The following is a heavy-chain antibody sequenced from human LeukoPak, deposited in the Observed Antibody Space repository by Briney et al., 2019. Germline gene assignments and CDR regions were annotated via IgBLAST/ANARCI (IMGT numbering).Heavy chain of an antibody. D-gene: IGHD4-23*01. CDR1: GFTFSSYS. V-gene: IGHV3-21*04. Sequence: GGSLRLSCAASGFTFSSYSMNWVRQAPGKGLEWVSSISSSSSYIYYADSVKGRFTISRGNSQNMAYLQMNSLRAEDTAVYYCAKGSRVTVVSHFDFWGQGALVSVSS. CDR2: ISSSSSYI. CDR3: AKGSRVTVVSHFDF. J-gene: IGHJ4*02.